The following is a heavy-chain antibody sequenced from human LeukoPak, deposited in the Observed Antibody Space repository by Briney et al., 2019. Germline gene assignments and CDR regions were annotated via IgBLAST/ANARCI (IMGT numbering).Heavy chain of an antibody. V-gene: IGHV4-61*02. CDR3: ARCAAGYYYDSSAPPYSDAFAI. Sequence: SETLSLTCTVSGGSISSGSYYWSWLRQPAGKGLECIERIYTSGSTNHNPSLKSRVTISVDPSKTQSSLKLSSVTAAYTAIYYCARCAAGYYYDSSAPPYSDAFAIWSQATIVTVSS. CDR1: GGSISSGSYY. CDR2: IYTSGST. J-gene: IGHJ3*02. D-gene: IGHD3-22*01.